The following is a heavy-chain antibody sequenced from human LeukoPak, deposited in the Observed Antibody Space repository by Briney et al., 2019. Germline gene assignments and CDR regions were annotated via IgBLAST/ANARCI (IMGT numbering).Heavy chain of an antibody. V-gene: IGHV3-33*01. CDR1: GFTFSSYG. CDR3: ARESGNGYSSGWYPYYYYGMDV. J-gene: IGHJ6*02. D-gene: IGHD6-19*01. CDR2: IWYDGSNK. Sequence: GGSLRLSCAASGFTFSSYGMHWVRQAPGKGLEWVAVIWYDGSNKYYADSVKGRFTISRDNSKNTLYLQMNSLRAEDTAVCYCARESGNGYSSGWYPYYYYGMDVWGQGTTVTVSS.